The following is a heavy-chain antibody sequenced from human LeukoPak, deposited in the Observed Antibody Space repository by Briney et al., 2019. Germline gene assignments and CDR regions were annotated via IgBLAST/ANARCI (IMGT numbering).Heavy chain of an antibody. V-gene: IGHV3-30*02. J-gene: IGHJ6*03. CDR1: GFTFSNYG. D-gene: IGHD3-10*01. Sequence: GGSLRLSCAASGFTFSNYGMHWVRQAPGKGLEWVAFIRYDGSNKYYADSVKGRFTISRDNSKNTLYLQMNSLRAEDTAVYYCPGSYYNAPSYYYYYYMDVWGKGTTVTVSS. CDR3: PGSYYNAPSYYYYYYMDV. CDR2: IRYDGSNK.